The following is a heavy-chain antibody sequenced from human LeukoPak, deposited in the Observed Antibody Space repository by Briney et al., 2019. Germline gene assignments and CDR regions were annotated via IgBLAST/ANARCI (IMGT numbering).Heavy chain of an antibody. Sequence: ASVKVSCKASGYTFTSYGISWVRQAPGQGLEWMGWINPNSGGTNYAQKFQGRVTMTRDTSISTAYMELSRLRSDDTAVYYCARGGYSSGWHSRYYFDYWGQGTLVTVSS. D-gene: IGHD6-19*01. CDR3: ARGGYSSGWHSRYYFDY. CDR1: GYTFTSYG. CDR2: INPNSGGT. J-gene: IGHJ4*02. V-gene: IGHV1-2*02.